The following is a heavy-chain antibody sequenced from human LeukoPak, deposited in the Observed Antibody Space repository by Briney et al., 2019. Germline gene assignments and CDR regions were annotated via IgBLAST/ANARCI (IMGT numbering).Heavy chain of an antibody. CDR3: ARVQGLDFRWYFDL. V-gene: IGHV3-13*01. CDR1: GFTFSSYD. J-gene: IGHJ2*01. Sequence: PGGSLRLSCAASGFTFSSYDMHWVRHATGKGLEWVSAIGTAGDTYYPGSVKGRFTIPRENAKNSLYLQMNSLRAGDTAVYYCARVQGLDFRWYFDLWGRGTLVTVSS. CDR2: IGTAGDT.